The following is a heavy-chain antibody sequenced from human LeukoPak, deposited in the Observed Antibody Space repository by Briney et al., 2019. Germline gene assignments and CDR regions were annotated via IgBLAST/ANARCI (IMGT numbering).Heavy chain of an antibody. CDR1: GFTFSSYA. Sequence: GGSLRLSCAASGFTFSSYAMNWVRQAPGKGLEWVSTISTSSSDIYYADSLKGRFTISRDNAKNSLYLQMNSLRAEDTAVYYCASDFGFWGQGTLVTVSS. J-gene: IGHJ4*02. V-gene: IGHV3-21*01. D-gene: IGHD3-10*01. CDR2: ISTSSSDI. CDR3: ASDFGF.